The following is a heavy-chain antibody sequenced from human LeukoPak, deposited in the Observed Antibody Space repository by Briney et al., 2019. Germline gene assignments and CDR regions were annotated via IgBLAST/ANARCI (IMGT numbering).Heavy chain of an antibody. CDR3: AKDRGDYDPEYFQH. J-gene: IGHJ1*01. CDR2: IRYDGSNK. Sequence: GGSLRLSCAASGFTFSSYGMHWVRQAPGKGLEWVAFIRYDGSNKYYADSVKGRFTISRDNSKNTLYLQMNSLRAEDTAVYYCAKDRGDYDPEYFQHWGQGTLVTVSP. D-gene: IGHD4-17*01. CDR1: GFTFSSYG. V-gene: IGHV3-30*02.